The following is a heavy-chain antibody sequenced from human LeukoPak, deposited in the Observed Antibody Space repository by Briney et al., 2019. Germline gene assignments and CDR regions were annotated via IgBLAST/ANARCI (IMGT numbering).Heavy chain of an antibody. CDR3: ARAYYYASSAFDI. V-gene: IGHV4-39*01. D-gene: IGHD3-22*01. J-gene: IGHJ3*02. CDR2: IYYGGST. CDR1: GGSISSNTYY. Sequence: SETLSLTCTVSGGSISSNTYYWDWIRQPPGKGLECIGSIYYGGSTYYNPSLKSRVIISVDTSKNQFSLKSSSVTAADTAVYYCARAYYYASSAFDIWGQGEMVTVSS.